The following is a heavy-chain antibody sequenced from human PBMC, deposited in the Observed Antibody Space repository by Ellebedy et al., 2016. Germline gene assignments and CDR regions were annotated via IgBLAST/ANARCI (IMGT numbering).Heavy chain of an antibody. J-gene: IGHJ5*02. Sequence: SVKVSXXASGGTFSSNYGISWLRQAPGQGLQWIGGIIFRTPHYAHNFQGRVTITADESTNTVSMDLNSLRSDDTAVYYCARGAFCGGGTCYLFDPWGQGTLVTVSS. V-gene: IGHV1-69*13. D-gene: IGHD2-21*01. CDR2: IIFRTP. CDR1: GGTFSSNYG. CDR3: ARGAFCGGGTCYLFDP.